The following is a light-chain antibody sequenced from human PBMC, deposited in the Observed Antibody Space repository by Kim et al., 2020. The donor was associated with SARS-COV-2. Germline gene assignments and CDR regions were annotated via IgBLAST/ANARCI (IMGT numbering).Light chain of an antibody. CDR3: QNYNSVPLT. CDR2: AAS. CDR1: QCINNY. J-gene: IGKJ4*01. V-gene: IGKV1-27*01. Sequence: ASVGDRVTITSRASQCINNYLAWYQQKPGKVPNRLIYAASTLQSGVPSRFSGIGSGTDFTLTISSLQPEDVATYYCQNYNSVPLTFGGGTKVDIK.